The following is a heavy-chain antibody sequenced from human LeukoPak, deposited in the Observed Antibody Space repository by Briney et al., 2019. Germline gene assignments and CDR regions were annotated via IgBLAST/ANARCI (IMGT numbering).Heavy chain of an antibody. CDR1: RGTFTYHT. V-gene: IGHV1-69*16. CDR2: IIPILGTA. CDR3: ARDGSGSYYDRGWFDP. Sequence: EASVKVSCKASRGTFTYHTISWVRQAPGQGLEWLGSIIPILGTAHYAQKFQGRVTITTDESTDTAYMELSSLTSEDTAVYYCARDGSGSYYDRGWFDPWGQGTLVTVSS. D-gene: IGHD3-10*01. J-gene: IGHJ5*02.